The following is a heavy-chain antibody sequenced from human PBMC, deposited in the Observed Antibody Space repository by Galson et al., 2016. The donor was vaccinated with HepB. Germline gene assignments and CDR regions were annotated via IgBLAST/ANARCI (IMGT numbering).Heavy chain of an antibody. Sequence: SLRLSCAASGFTFSSYGMHWVRQAPGKGLEWVAVISYDGSNKYYADSVKGRFTISRDNSKNTLYLQMKSLRAEDTAVYYCAIRLDYYGSRGSWGQGTLVTVSS. D-gene: IGHD3-22*01. J-gene: IGHJ5*02. V-gene: IGHV3-30*03. CDR1: GFTFSSYG. CDR3: AIRLDYYGSRGS. CDR2: ISYDGSNK.